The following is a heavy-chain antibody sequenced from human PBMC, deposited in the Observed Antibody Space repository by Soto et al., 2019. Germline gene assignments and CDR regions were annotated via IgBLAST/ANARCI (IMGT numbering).Heavy chain of an antibody. J-gene: IGHJ1*01. CDR3: ARDRVESGYPEYFQH. CDR2: IYSGGST. V-gene: IGHV3-53*01. D-gene: IGHD3-22*01. Sequence: EVLLVESGGGLIQPGGSLRLSCAASGFTVSSNYMSWVRQAPGKGLEWGSVIYSGGSTYYADSVKGRFTISRDNSKNTLYLQMNSLRAEDTAVYYCARDRVESGYPEYFQHWGQGTLVTVSS. CDR1: GFTVSSNY.